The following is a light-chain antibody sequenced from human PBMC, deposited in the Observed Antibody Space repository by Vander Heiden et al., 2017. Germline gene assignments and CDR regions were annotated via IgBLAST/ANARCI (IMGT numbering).Light chain of an antibody. CDR3: QQYNNYAPWM. Sequence: DIQMTQSPSTLSASVGDRVTNTCRASQGISNWLAWYQQKPGKAPKLLIDEASSVDSGVPARFSGSGSGTEFTLTISSLQADDFATYYCQQYNNYAPWMFGQGTKVEIK. J-gene: IGKJ1*01. V-gene: IGKV1-5*03. CDR1: QGISNW. CDR2: EAS.